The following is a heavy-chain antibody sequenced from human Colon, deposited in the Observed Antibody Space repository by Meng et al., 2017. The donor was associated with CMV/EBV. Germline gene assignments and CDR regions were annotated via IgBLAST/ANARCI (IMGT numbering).Heavy chain of an antibody. CDR2: ISAYTGDT. Sequence: QVQLVQFGAEGKKPGASVKVSCKASGYTVTNYGISWVRQAPGQGLEWMGWISAYTGDTYYAQKFQGRVTMTTDTSTSTAYMELRSLRSDDTAVYYCVRESQSGSYIYLQHWGQGTLVTVSS. V-gene: IGHV1-18*01. D-gene: IGHD1-26*01. CDR3: VRESQSGSYIYLQH. CDR1: GYTVTNYG. J-gene: IGHJ1*01.